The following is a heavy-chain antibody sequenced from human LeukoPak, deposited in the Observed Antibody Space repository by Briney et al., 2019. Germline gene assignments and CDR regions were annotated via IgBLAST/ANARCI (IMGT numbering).Heavy chain of an antibody. CDR3: AKPYYYGSRSYMDY. D-gene: IGHD3-10*01. V-gene: IGHV3-74*01. CDR1: GVTFSRYW. Sequence: GGSLRLSCAASGVTFSRYWMHWVRQAPGKGLVWVSRIKNDGSRTTYADAVKGRFTISRDNAKNTLYLQMNSLSADDTAVYYCAKPYYYGSRSYMDYWGQGTLVTVSS. J-gene: IGHJ4*02. CDR2: IKNDGSRT.